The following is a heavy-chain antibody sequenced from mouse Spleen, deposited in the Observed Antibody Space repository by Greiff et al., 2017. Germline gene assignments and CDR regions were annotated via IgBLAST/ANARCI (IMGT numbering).Heavy chain of an antibody. CDR2: IDPSDSYT. CDR1: GYTFTSYW. CDR3: ASGQGY. J-gene: IGHJ2*01. Sequence: QVQLKQPGAELVMPGASVKLSCKASGYTFTSYWMHWVKQRPGQGLEWIGEIDPSDSYTNYNQKFKGKATLTVDKSSSTAYMQLSSLTSEDSAVYYCASGQGYWGQGTTLTVSS. V-gene: IGHV1-69*01. D-gene: IGHD3-2*02.